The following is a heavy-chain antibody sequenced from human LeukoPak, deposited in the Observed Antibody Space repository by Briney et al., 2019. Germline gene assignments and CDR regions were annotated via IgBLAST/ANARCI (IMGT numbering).Heavy chain of an antibody. D-gene: IGHD6-6*01. CDR1: GFTFSSYW. CDR3: ARIGYSSSSTDY. J-gene: IGHJ4*02. CDR2: IKQDGSVK. V-gene: IGHV3-7*01. Sequence: GGSLRLSCAASGFTFSSYWMSWVRQAPGKGLEWVANIKQDGSVKYYVDSVKGRFTISRDNAKNSLYLQMDSLRAEDTAEYYCARIGYSSSSTDYWGQGTLVTVSS.